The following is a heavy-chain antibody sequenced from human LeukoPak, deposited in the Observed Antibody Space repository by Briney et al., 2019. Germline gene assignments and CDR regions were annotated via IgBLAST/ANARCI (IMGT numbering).Heavy chain of an antibody. D-gene: IGHD2-2*01. CDR2: INSDGSST. CDR1: GFTFSSYW. CDR3: AREIVVVPAAHGFFDY. Sequence: GGSLRLSCAASGFTFSSYWMHWVRQAPGKGLVWVSRINSDGSSTSYADSVKGRFTISRDNAKNTLYLQMNSLRAEDTAVYYCAREIVVVPAAHGFFDYWGQGTLVTVSS. J-gene: IGHJ4*02. V-gene: IGHV3-74*01.